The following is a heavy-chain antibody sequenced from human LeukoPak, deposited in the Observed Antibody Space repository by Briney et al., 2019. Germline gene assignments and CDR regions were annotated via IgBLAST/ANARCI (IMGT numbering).Heavy chain of an antibody. CDR2: ISPNSGGT. CDR3: ARDGSSWSALDY. V-gene: IGHV1-2*02. Sequence: ASVKVSCKASGYTFSGYYLHWVRQAPGQGLVWMGWISPNSGGTNYAQKFQGRVTMTGDTSISTAYMELSRLRSDDTAVYYCARDGSSWSALDYWGQGTLVTVSS. J-gene: IGHJ4*02. D-gene: IGHD6-13*01. CDR1: GYTFSGYY.